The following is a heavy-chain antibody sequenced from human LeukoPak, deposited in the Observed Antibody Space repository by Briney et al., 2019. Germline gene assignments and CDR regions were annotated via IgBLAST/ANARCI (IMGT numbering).Heavy chain of an antibody. CDR3: TRVYYYDSSGYILDY. D-gene: IGHD3-22*01. CDR1: GFTFGSYA. J-gene: IGHJ4*02. Sequence: GSLRLSCTASGFTFGSYAMTWFRQAPGKGLECVGFIRSKAYGGTTEYAASVKGRFTISRDDSKSIAYLQMNSLKTEDTAVYYCTRVYYYDSSGYILDYWGQGTLVTVSS. CDR2: IRSKAYGGTT. V-gene: IGHV3-49*03.